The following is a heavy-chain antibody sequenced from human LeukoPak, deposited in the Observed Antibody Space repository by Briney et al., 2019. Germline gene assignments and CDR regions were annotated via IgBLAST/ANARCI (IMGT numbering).Heavy chain of an antibody. Sequence: PEGSLRLSCAASGFTFSNYWMTWVRQAPGKGLEWVANIKQEGSEKYHVDSVKGRFTISRDNAKNSLYLQMNSLRAEDTATYYCARSSTGYYFDYWGQGTLVTVSS. CDR1: GFTFSNYW. J-gene: IGHJ4*02. CDR2: IKQEGSEK. CDR3: ARSSTGYYFDY. V-gene: IGHV3-7*01. D-gene: IGHD3-22*01.